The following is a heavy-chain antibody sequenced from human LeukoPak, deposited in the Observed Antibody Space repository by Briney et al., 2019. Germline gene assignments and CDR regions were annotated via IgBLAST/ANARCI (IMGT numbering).Heavy chain of an antibody. J-gene: IGHJ4*02. V-gene: IGHV3-7*03. CDR2: VNQGATQK. CDR1: GFDFSTQW. CDR3: AKDVSPYYDILTGGFDY. Sequence: PGGSLRLSCAASGFDFSTQWMSWVRQAPGKGLEWVAIVNQGATQKYYVDSVKGRFTISRDNSKNTLHVQMNSLRVEDTAVYYCAKDVSPYYDILTGGFDYWGQGTLVTVSS. D-gene: IGHD3-9*01.